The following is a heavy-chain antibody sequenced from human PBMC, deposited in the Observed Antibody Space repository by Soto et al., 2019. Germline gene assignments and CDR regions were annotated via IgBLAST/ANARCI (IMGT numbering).Heavy chain of an antibody. CDR2: INPDYGSA. J-gene: IGHJ4*02. CDR3: ARDLGGSSSYLGY. D-gene: IGHD6-6*01. V-gene: IGHV1-2*02. Sequence: ASVKVSCKASGYKFTGHYIHWVRQAPGQGLEWMGWINPDYGSATYGQKFQGRVSLTRDTSNSTAYMELRSLRSDDTAVYYCARDLGGSSSYLGYWGQGTPVTVSS. CDR1: GYKFTGHY.